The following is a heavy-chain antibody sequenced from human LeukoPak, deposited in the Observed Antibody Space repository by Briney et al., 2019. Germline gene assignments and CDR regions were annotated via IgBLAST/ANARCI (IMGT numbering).Heavy chain of an antibody. J-gene: IGHJ4*02. CDR1: DGSFSGFY. V-gene: IGHV4-34*01. Sequence: SETLSLTCAIYDGSFSGFYWSWIRQPPGKGLEWIGEINHSGSTNYKPSLKSRVTISVETSKNQFSLKLRSVTAADTAVYYCARVTGYMIEDYFDYWGQGTLVTVSS. D-gene: IGHD3-22*01. CDR3: ARVTGYMIEDYFDY. CDR2: INHSGST.